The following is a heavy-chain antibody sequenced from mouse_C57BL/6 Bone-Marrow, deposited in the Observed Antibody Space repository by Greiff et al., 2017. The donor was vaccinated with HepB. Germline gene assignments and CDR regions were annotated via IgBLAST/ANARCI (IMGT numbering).Heavy chain of an antibody. CDR2: ISNGGGST. V-gene: IGHV5-12*01. D-gene: IGHD1-1*01. Sequence: EVKLVGSGGGLVQPGGSLKLSCAASGFTFSDYYMYWVRQTPEKRLEWVAYISNGGGSTYYPDTVKGRFTISRDNAKNTLYLQMSRLKSEDTAMYYCARQREEGYYGLDYWGQGTTLTVSS. CDR3: ARQREEGYYGLDY. J-gene: IGHJ2*01. CDR1: GFTFSDYY.